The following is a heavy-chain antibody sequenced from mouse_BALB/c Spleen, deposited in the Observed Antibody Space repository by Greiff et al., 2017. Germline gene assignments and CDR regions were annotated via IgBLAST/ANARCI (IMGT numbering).Heavy chain of an antibody. Sequence: EVKLVESGGGLVKPGGSLKLSCAASGFTFSDYYMYWVRQTPEKRLEWVATISDGGCYTYYPDSVKGRFTISRDNAKNNLYLQMSSLKSEDTAMYCCARDSGWGAMDYWGQGTTVTVSS. CDR2: ISDGGCYT. V-gene: IGHV5-4*02. J-gene: IGHJ4*01. CDR1: GFTFSDYY. CDR3: ARDSGWGAMDY.